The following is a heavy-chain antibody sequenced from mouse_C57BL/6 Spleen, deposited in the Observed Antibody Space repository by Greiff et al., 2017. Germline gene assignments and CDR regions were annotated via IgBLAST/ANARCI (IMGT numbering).Heavy chain of an antibody. CDR1: GYAFSSSW. D-gene: IGHD4-1*01. V-gene: IGHV1-82*01. CDR2: IYPGDGST. CDR3: ARNWDSY. J-gene: IGHJ3*01. Sequence: QVQLQQSGPELVKPGASVKISCKASGYAFSSSWMNWVKQRPGKGLEWIGRIYPGDGSTNYNGKFKGKATLTADKSSSTAYMQLSSLTSEDSAVYFCARNWDSYWGQGTLVTVSA.